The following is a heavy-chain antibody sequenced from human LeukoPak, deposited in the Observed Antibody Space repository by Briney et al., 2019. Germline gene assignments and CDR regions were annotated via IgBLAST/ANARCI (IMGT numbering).Heavy chain of an antibody. CDR3: ARVGSSWYGDNWFDP. J-gene: IGHJ5*02. D-gene: IGHD6-13*01. CDR2: IYYSGST. Sequence: SETLSLTCTVSGGSISSYYWSWIRQPPGKGLEWIGYIYYSGSTNYNPSLKSRVTISVDTSKNQFSLKLSSVTAADTAVYYCARVGSSWYGDNWFDPWGQGTLVTVSS. CDR1: GGSISSYY. V-gene: IGHV4-59*01.